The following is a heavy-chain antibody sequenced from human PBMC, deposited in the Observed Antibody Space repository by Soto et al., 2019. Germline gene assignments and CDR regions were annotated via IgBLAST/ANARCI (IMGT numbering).Heavy chain of an antibody. CDR2: ISAYNGNT. D-gene: IGHD2-2*01. V-gene: IGHV1-18*01. CDR3: ARDCSSTSCYGPREYYNYYYGMDV. J-gene: IGHJ6*02. Sequence: QVQLVQSGAEVKKPGASVKVSCKASGYTFTSYGISWVRQAPGQGLEWMGWISAYNGNTNYAQKLQGRVTMTTDTSTSTAYMELRSLRSDDTAVYYCARDCSSTSCYGPREYYNYYYGMDVWGQGTTVTVSS. CDR1: GYTFTSYG.